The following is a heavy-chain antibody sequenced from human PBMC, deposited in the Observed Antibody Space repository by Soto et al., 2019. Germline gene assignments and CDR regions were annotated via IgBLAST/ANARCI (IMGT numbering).Heavy chain of an antibody. CDR2: VYYSGST. D-gene: IGHD3-10*01. Sequence: SETLSLTCTVSGASISSSYWSWIRQSPGKGLQWIGYVYYSGSTNYNPSLKSRVTISLDTSKNQFSPKLSSVTAADTAVYYCARDYYGLSWGQGALVTVSS. V-gene: IGHV4-59*12. J-gene: IGHJ4*02. CDR1: GASISSSY. CDR3: ARDYYGLS.